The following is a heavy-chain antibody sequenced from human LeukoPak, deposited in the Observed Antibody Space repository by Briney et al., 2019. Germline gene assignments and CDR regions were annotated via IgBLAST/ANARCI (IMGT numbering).Heavy chain of an antibody. CDR1: GFTFTNSW. CDR2: IKQDGSTR. CDR3: ARDTDGSLDY. J-gene: IGHJ4*02. Sequence: GGSLRLSCAASGFTFTNSWMASVRQAPGKGLEWVANIKQDGSTRHYVESLKGRFTISRDNPKNSLYLQMSSLRADDTAVYYCARDTDGSLDYWGQGILVTVAS. D-gene: IGHD1-26*01. V-gene: IGHV3-7*01.